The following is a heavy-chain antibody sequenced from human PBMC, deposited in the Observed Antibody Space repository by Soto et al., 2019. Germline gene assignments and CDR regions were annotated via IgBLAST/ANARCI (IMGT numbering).Heavy chain of an antibody. CDR3: ARVKGAYAIDY. Sequence: QVQLVESGGGLVKPGGSLRLSCAPSGFTFSDYYMSWIRQAPGKGPEWVSYISKSGGTTQYADSVKGRVTISRDNAKKSLFLQMNSLRAEDTAVYYCARVKGAYAIDYWGQGTQVTVSS. V-gene: IGHV3-11*01. CDR2: ISKSGGTT. D-gene: IGHD5-12*01. CDR1: GFTFSDYY. J-gene: IGHJ4*02.